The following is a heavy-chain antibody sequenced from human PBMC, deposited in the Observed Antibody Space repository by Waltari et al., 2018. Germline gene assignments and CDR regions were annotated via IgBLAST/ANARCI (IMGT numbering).Heavy chain of an antibody. CDR1: GFTFSSYE. CDR2: ISYSGSTV. V-gene: IGHV3-48*03. Sequence: EVQLVESGGGLVQPGGSLRLSCAASGFTFSSYEMNWVRQAPGKGLGWVSYISYSGSTVYYADSVKGRFTISRDNAKTSLYRQMNSLRAEDTAVYYCARGWNSGGTYSRDYWGQGTLVTVSS. CDR3: ARGWNSGGTYSRDY. D-gene: IGHD2-15*01. J-gene: IGHJ4*02.